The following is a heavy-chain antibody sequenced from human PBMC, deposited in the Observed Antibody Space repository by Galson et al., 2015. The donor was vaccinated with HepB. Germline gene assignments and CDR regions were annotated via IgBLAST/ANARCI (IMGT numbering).Heavy chain of an antibody. CDR3: AYGSDV. CDR1: GDSVTSNSAV. J-gene: IGHJ6*02. Sequence: CAISGDSVTSNSAVWNWIRQSPSRGLEWLGRTYFRSKWRIDYAMSVKSRITISADTSDNQFSLLLRSVTPEDTAVYYCAYGSDVWGPGPRSSSP. V-gene: IGHV6-1*01. CDR2: TYFRSKWRI.